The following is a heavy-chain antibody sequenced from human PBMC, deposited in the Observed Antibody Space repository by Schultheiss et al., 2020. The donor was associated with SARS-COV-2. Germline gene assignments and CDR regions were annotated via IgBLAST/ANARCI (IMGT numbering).Heavy chain of an antibody. CDR3: ARKGSGWYGG. Sequence: GGSLRLSCKASGYTFTGYYMHWVRQAPGQGLEWMGWINPNSGGTNYAQKFQGRVTMTRDTSISTAYMELSRLRSDDTAVYYCARKGSGWYGGWGQGTLVTVSS. V-gene: IGHV1-2*02. CDR1: GYTFTGYY. D-gene: IGHD6-19*01. J-gene: IGHJ4*02. CDR2: INPNSGGT.